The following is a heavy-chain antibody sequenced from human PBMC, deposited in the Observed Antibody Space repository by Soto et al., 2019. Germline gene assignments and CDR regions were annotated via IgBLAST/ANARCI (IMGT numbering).Heavy chain of an antibody. J-gene: IGHJ6*02. V-gene: IGHV1-69*13. CDR2: IIPIFGTA. Sequence: ASLKVSCKASGGTFSSYAISWVRQAPGQGLEWMGGIIPIFGTANYAQKFQGRVTITADESTSTAYMELSSLRSEDTAVYYCAREITMVRGAIRSYGMDVWGQGTTVTVSS. CDR1: GGTFSSYA. D-gene: IGHD3-10*01. CDR3: AREITMVRGAIRSYGMDV.